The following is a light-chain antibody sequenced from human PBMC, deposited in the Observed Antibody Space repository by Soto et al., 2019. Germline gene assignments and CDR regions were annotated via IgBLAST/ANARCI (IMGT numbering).Light chain of an antibody. CDR3: QQYNSCPPT. V-gene: IGKV3-15*01. CDR1: QSVSSS. J-gene: IGKJ1*01. Sequence: EIMMTQSPASLSVSPGERAALSCRASQSVSSSVAWYQQKPGQAPRLLIYDASTRATDIPARFSGSGSGTEFTLPISSLQSEDFAVYSCQQYNSCPPTFGQGTKVEIK. CDR2: DAS.